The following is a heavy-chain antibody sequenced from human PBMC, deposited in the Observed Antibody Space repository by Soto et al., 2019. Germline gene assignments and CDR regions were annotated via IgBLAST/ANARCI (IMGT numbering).Heavy chain of an antibody. CDR1: GGSISSSSYY. V-gene: IGHV4-39*02. CDR3: ATQEVGGSYVYTFDP. Sequence: QLQLQESGPGLVKPSETLSLTCTVSGGSISSSSYYWGWIRQPPGKGLEWIGSIYYSGSTYYNPSLKSRATISVDTSKNPFSPKLSSVTAADTAVYYCATQEVGGSYVYTFDPWGQGTLVTVSS. J-gene: IGHJ5*02. CDR2: IYYSGST. D-gene: IGHD1-26*01.